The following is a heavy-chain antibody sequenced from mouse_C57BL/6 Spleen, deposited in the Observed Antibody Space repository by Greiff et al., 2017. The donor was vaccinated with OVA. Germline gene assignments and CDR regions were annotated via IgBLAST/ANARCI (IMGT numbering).Heavy chain of an antibody. J-gene: IGHJ3*01. CDR2: INPGSGGT. V-gene: IGHV1-54*01. Sequence: QVQLQQSGAELVRPGTSVKVSCKASGYAFTNYLIEWVKQRPGQGLAWIGVINPGSGGTNYNEKFKGKATLTADKSSSTAYMQLSSLTSEDSAVYFCAKGDYGSSYSAWFAYWGQGTLVTVSA. CDR3: AKGDYGSSYSAWFAY. D-gene: IGHD1-1*01. CDR1: GYAFTNYL.